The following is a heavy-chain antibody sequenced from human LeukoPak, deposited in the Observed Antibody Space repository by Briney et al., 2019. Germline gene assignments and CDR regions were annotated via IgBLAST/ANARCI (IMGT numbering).Heavy chain of an antibody. J-gene: IGHJ3*02. CDR3: ARRYCSGGNCYPNDAFDI. CDR2: IYPGDSDT. Sequence: GESLKISCKGSGYSFTSYWIGWLRQMPGKGLEWMGIIYPGDSDTRYRPSFQGQVTISADKSISTAYLQWSSLKASDTAMYYCARRYCSGGNCYPNDAFDIWGQGTMVTVSS. D-gene: IGHD2-15*01. V-gene: IGHV5-51*01. CDR1: GYSFTSYW.